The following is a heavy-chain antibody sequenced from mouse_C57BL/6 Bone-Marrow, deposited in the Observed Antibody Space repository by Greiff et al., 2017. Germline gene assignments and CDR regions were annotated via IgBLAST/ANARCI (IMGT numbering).Heavy chain of an antibody. Sequence: EVKLQESGAELVRPGSSVKMSCKTSGYTFTSYGINWVKQRPGQGLEWIGYIYIGNGYTVYNETFKGKATLTSDTSSSTAYTQLSGLTSEDSAIYFCASRNWDAFAYWGQGTLVTVSA. D-gene: IGHD4-1*01. CDR1: GYTFTSYG. V-gene: IGHV1-58*01. CDR2: IYIGNGYT. J-gene: IGHJ3*01. CDR3: ASRNWDAFAY.